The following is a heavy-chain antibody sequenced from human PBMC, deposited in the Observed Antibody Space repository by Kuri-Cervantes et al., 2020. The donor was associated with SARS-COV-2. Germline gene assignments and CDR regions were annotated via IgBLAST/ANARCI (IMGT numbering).Heavy chain of an antibody. CDR2: IIPIFGTA. CDR3: ARERQNHDFWSGYVGSYFDY. J-gene: IGHJ4*02. V-gene: IGHV1-69*13. Sequence: SVKVSCKASGGTFSSYAISWVRQAPGQGLEWMGGIIPIFGTANYAQKFQGRVTITADESTSTAYMELSSLRSEDTAVYYCARERQNHDFWSGYVGSYFDYWGQGTLVTVSS. D-gene: IGHD3-3*01. CDR1: GGTFSSYA.